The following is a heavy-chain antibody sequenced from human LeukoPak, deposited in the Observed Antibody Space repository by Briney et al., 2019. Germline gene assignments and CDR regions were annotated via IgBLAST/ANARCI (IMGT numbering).Heavy chain of an antibody. J-gene: IGHJ4*02. D-gene: IGHD6-19*01. CDR3: ARARSRIAVAGLLY. V-gene: IGHV1-2*02. CDR1: GYIFTAYN. Sequence: ASVKVSCKASGYIFTAYNMHWVRQAPGQGLEWMGWINPNSGGTNYAQKFQGRVTMTRDTSISTAYMELSRLRSDDTAVYYCARARSRIAVAGLLYWGQGTLVTVSS. CDR2: INPNSGGT.